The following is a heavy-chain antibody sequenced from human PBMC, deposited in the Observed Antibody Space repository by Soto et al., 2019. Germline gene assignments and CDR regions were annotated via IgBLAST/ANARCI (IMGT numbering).Heavy chain of an antibody. J-gene: IGHJ4*02. CDR3: ARGRYGDY. D-gene: IGHD1-1*01. Sequence: QVHLVQSGAEVKKPGASVKVSCKGSGYGFTTYGITWVRXAPGQGLEWMAWISAHNGNTNYAQKLQGRVTVTRDTSTSTAYMELRSLRSDDTAVYYCARGRYGDYWGQGALVTVSS. CDR1: GYGFTTYG. V-gene: IGHV1-18*01. CDR2: ISAHNGNT.